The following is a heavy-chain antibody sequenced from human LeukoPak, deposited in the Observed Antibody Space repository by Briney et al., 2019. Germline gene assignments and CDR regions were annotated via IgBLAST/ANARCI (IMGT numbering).Heavy chain of an antibody. CDR2: ISYDGTNK. V-gene: IGHV3-30*03. CDR3: ARDSGPLIVVGNDAFDI. D-gene: IGHD3-22*01. Sequence: GGSLRLSCAASGFTFSSYSMNWVRQAPGKGLEWVSVISYDGTNKYYAESVKGRFTISRDNSKNTLYLQMNSLRAEDTAVYYCARDSGPLIVVGNDAFDIWGQGTMVTVSS. J-gene: IGHJ3*02. CDR1: GFTFSSYS.